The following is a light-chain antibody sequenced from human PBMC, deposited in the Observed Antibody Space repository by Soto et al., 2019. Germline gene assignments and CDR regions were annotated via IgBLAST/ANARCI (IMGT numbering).Light chain of an antibody. J-gene: IGKJ5*01. V-gene: IGKV1-39*01. CDR3: QERHAT. Sequence: DAQMTQSPSSLSASVGDRVTITCRASHYIGNFLSWFQQRPGEAPRLLIAFASSLKSGVPSRFSGRGSGTDFTLTISGLQSEDFATYYCQERHATFGQGTRLEIK. CDR2: FAS. CDR1: HYIGNF.